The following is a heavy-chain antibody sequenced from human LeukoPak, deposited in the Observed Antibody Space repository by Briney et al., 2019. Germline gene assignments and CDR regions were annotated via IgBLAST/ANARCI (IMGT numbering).Heavy chain of an antibody. V-gene: IGHV1-46*01. J-gene: IGHJ4*02. Sequence: GASVKVSCKASGYTFTSYYMHWVRQAPGQGLEWMGIINPSGGSTSYTQKFQGRVTMTRDTSTSTVYVELSSLRSEDTAVYYCARDLKDGYNYVEYFDYWGQGTLVTVSS. CDR3: ARDLKDGYNYVEYFDY. D-gene: IGHD5-24*01. CDR2: INPSGGST. CDR1: GYTFTSYY.